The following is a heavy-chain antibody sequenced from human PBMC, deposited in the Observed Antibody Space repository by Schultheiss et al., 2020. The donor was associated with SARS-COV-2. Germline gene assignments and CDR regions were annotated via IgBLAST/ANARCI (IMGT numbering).Heavy chain of an antibody. CDR3: AKNTVQIFGVVDAFDI. J-gene: IGHJ3*02. Sequence: GGSLRLSCAASGFTFSSYAMHWVRQAPGKGLEWVAVISYDGSNKYYADSVKGRFTISRDNSKNTLYLQMNSLRAEDTAVYYCAKNTVQIFGVVDAFDIWGQGTMVTVSS. D-gene: IGHD3-3*01. V-gene: IGHV3-30-3*02. CDR1: GFTFSSYA. CDR2: ISYDGSNK.